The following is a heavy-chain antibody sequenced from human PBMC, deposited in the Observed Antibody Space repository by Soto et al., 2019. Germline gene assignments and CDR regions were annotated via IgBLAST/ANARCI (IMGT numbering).Heavy chain of an antibody. Sequence: PGGSLRLSCAASGFTFSSYWMHWVRQAPGKGLVWVSRINSDGSSTSYADSVKGRFTISRDNAKNTLYLQMNSLRAEDTAVYYCARVYKPAFHYYYYGMDVWGQGTKVTVSS. CDR2: INSDGSST. V-gene: IGHV3-74*01. J-gene: IGHJ6*02. CDR1: GFTFSSYW. CDR3: ARVYKPAFHYYYYGMDV. D-gene: IGHD1-20*01.